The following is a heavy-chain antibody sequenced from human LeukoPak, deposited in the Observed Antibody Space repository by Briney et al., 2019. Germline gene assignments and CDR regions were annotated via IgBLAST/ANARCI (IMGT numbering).Heavy chain of an antibody. CDR2: INHSGST. Sequence: SETLSLTCAVYSGSFSGYYWSWIRQPPGKGLEWIGEINHSGSTNYNSSLKSRVTISVDTSKNQFSLKLSSVTAADTAVYYCATTVRFNWFDPWGQGTLVTVSS. CDR3: ATTVRFNWFDP. D-gene: IGHD4-17*01. V-gene: IGHV4-34*01. J-gene: IGHJ5*02. CDR1: SGSFSGYY.